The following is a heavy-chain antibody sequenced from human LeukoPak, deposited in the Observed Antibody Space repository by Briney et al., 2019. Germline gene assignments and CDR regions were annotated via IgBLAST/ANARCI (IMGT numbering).Heavy chain of an antibody. CDR3: AGSLFRLPRRAAGAFDI. CDR2: IYYSGST. J-gene: IGHJ3*02. Sequence: GSLRLSCAASGFTFSNYAMSWVRQAPGKGLEWIGYIYYSGSTNYNPSLKSRVTISVDTSKNQFSLKLSSVTAADTAVYYCAGSLFRLPRRAAGAFDIWGQGTMVTVSS. CDR1: GFTFSNYA. V-gene: IGHV4-59*01. D-gene: IGHD5-12*01.